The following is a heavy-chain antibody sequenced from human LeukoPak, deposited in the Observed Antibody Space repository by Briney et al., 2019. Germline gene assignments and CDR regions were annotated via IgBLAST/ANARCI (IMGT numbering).Heavy chain of an antibody. Sequence: GASVKVSCKASGYTFTGYYMHWVRQAPGQRLEWMGWINPNSGGTNYAQKFQGRVTMTRDTSISTAYMELSRLRSDDTAVYYCARDRTTVTTTGSFIYYYYMDVWGKGTTVTVSS. V-gene: IGHV1-2*02. CDR3: ARDRTTVTTTGSFIYYYYMDV. D-gene: IGHD4-17*01. J-gene: IGHJ6*03. CDR2: INPNSGGT. CDR1: GYTFTGYY.